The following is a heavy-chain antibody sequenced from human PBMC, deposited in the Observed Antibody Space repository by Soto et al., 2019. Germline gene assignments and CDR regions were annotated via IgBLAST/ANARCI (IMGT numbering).Heavy chain of an antibody. J-gene: IGHJ4*02. V-gene: IGHV4-59*08. CDR3: ARQAREGYNSAAY. CDR2: LYYSGST. D-gene: IGHD5-12*01. Sequence: GSLRLSCAASEVKCVDYAMYWIRQPPGKGLEWIAYLYYSGSTSYNPSLKSRVTISVDTSKNQFSLNLTSVTAADTAVYYCARQAREGYNSAAYWGQGTLVTVSS. CDR1: EVKCVDYA.